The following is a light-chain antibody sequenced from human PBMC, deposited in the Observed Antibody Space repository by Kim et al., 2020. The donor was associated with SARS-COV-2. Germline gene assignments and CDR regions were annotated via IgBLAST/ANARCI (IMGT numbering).Light chain of an antibody. CDR3: QQYNNWPPLT. V-gene: IGKV3-15*01. J-gene: IGKJ4*01. Sequence: EIVMTQSPATLSVSPGERATLSCRASQSVGSSLAWYQQKPGQAPRLLIYGASTRATGIPARFSGSGSGTEFTLTISSLQSEDFVVYYCQQYNNWPPLTFGGGTKVDIK. CDR2: GAS. CDR1: QSVGSS.